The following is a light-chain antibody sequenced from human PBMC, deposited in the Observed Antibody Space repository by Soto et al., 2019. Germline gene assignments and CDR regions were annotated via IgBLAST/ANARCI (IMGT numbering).Light chain of an antibody. V-gene: IGKV3-20*01. Sequence: EIVLTQSPGTLSLSPGERATLSCRASQSVSSNYLAWYQQKPGQAPRLLIYSASSRATGIPDRFSGSWSGTDFTLTISSLQPEDSATYYCQQCYSIPTFGQGTKVEIK. CDR1: QSVSSNY. J-gene: IGKJ1*01. CDR2: SAS. CDR3: QQCYSIPT.